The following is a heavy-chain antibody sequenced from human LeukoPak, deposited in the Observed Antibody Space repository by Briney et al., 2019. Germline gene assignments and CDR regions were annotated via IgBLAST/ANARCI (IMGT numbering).Heavy chain of an antibody. CDR3: ARDGYDYVWGSYRRSVLHDY. CDR1: GFTFSSYS. CDR2: ISSSSSYI. J-gene: IGHJ4*02. V-gene: IGHV3-21*01. Sequence: GGSLRLSCAASGFTFSSYSMNWVRQAPGKGLEWVSSISSSSSYIYYADSVKGRFTISRDNAKNSLYLQMNSLRAEDTAVYYCARDGYDYVWGSYRRSVLHDYWGQGTLVTVSS. D-gene: IGHD3-16*02.